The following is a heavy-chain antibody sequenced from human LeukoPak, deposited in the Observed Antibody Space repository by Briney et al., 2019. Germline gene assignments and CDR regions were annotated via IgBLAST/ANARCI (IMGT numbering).Heavy chain of an antibody. CDR1: GFTFSSTG. CDR2: ISFDGSTK. J-gene: IGHJ4*02. V-gene: IGHV3-30*18. CDR3: AKDCYSSTCLDF. D-gene: IGHD6-13*01. Sequence: GRALRLSCVASGFTFSSTGMHWVRQAPGKGLEWVALISFDGSTKYYGDTVKGRFTISRDNSKNTLYLQMNSLRAEDTAVYYCAKDCYSSTCLDFWGQGTLVTVSS.